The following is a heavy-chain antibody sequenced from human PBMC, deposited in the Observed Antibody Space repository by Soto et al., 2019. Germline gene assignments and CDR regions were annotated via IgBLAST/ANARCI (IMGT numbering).Heavy chain of an antibody. CDR3: ARDRRYSGYEPPPY. D-gene: IGHD5-12*01. J-gene: IGHJ4*02. V-gene: IGHV3-33*01. Sequence: QVQLVESGGGVVQPGRSLRLSCAASGFTFSSYGMHWVRQAPGKGLEWVAVIWYDGSNKYYADSVKGRFTISRDNSKNTLYLQMNSLRAEDTAVYYCARDRRYSGYEPPPYWGQGTLVTVSS. CDR1: GFTFSSYG. CDR2: IWYDGSNK.